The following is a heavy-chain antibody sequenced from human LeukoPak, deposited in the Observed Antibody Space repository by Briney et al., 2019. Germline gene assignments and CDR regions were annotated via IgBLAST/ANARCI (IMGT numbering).Heavy chain of an antibody. V-gene: IGHV3-23*01. CDR1: GFTFSSYA. Sequence: PGGSLRLSCAPSGFTFSSYAMSWVRQAPGGGGECVLAISGRGGSPYYADSVKDRFTIHRDSSKTTLYLHMNRLRAQHPPVYKCAKEGPSGFVKRNYDYWGQGTLATVSS. CDR2: ISGRGGSP. CDR3: AKEGPSGFVKRNYDY. D-gene: IGHD3-22*01. J-gene: IGHJ4*02.